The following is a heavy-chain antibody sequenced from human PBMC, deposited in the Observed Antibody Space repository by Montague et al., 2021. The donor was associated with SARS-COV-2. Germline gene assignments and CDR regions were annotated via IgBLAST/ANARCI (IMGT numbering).Heavy chain of an antibody. CDR1: GGSTASHY. V-gene: IGHV4-59*08. D-gene: IGHD6-19*01. Sequence: SETLSLTCTVSGGSTASHYWNWIRQSPGKRPEWIGYVYYNGDTKYNPSLQSRVTISIDTSENQFSPRLNSVTAADTAVYLCARGWAFDPWGRGRLATVSS. J-gene: IGHJ3*01. CDR3: ARGWAFDP. CDR2: VYYNGDT.